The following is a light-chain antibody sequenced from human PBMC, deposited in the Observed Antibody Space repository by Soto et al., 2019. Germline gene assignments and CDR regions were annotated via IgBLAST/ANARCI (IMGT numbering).Light chain of an antibody. Sequence: EIVLTQSPGTLSLSPGERATLSCRASQILDSEFLAWYQHKPGQIPRLLIYAASTRATGIPDRFSGSGSGTDFTLTISRLEPEDFAVYYCQHYDNSPQVTFGGGTKVEIK. J-gene: IGKJ4*01. V-gene: IGKV3-20*01. CDR2: AAS. CDR1: QILDSEF. CDR3: QHYDNSPQVT.